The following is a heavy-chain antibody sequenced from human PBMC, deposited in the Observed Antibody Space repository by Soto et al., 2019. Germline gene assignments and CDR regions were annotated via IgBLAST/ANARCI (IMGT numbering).Heavy chain of an antibody. D-gene: IGHD4-4*01. J-gene: IGHJ6*02. V-gene: IGHV1-69*12. CDR2: IIPMFGTA. CDR3: GRDRHTHSFTYYDYYGMDV. Sequence: QVQLVQSGAEVKTPGSSVKVSCKASGGTFSTYAFTWVRQAPGQGFEWMGGIIPMFGTANSAQKFQGRVTITANDSTSTVDMELSSLRSDDTAVYYCGRDRHTHSFTYYDYYGMDVWGQGATVTVSS. CDR1: GGTFSTYA.